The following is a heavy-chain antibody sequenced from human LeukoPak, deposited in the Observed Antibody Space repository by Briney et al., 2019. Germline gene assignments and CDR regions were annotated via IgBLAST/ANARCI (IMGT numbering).Heavy chain of an antibody. Sequence: GGSLRLSCAASGFTVSSNFMSWVRQAPGKGLEWVSVIYSGGNTYYADYVKGRFTISRDNSKNTLYLQMNTLRAEDTPVYHCARDRLPPLGAFDIWGQGTMVTVSS. D-gene: IGHD3-16*01. J-gene: IGHJ3*02. CDR1: GFTVSSNF. CDR2: IYSGGNT. V-gene: IGHV3-66*01. CDR3: ARDRLPPLGAFDI.